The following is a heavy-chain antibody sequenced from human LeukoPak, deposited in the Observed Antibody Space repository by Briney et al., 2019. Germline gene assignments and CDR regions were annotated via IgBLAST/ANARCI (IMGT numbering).Heavy chain of an antibody. J-gene: IGHJ4*01. D-gene: IGHD4-17*01. Sequence: PGGSLRLSCAASGFVFSTYAMNWVRQAPGKGLEWVAVVSYDGSNIYYADSVKGRFTISRDNSKNTLYLQMNSLSADDTAVYYCAKDGPTVTIFGHFDYWGHGTLVTVSS. CDR1: GFVFSTYA. V-gene: IGHV3-30*18. CDR2: VSYDGSNI. CDR3: AKDGPTVTIFGHFDY.